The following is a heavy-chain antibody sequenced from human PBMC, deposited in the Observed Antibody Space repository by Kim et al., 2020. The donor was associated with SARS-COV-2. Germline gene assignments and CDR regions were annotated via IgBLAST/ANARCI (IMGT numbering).Heavy chain of an antibody. CDR2: ISWNSGSI. V-gene: IGHV3-9*01. CDR1: GFTFDDYA. D-gene: IGHD3-22*01. Sequence: GGSLRLSCAASGFTFDDYAMHWVRQAPGKGLEWVSGISWNSGSIGYADSVKGRFTISRDNAKNSLYLQMNSLRAEDTALYYCAKAAGHDSSGYYYARLRGWYFDLWGRGTLVTVSS. CDR3: AKAAGHDSSGYYYARLRGWYFDL. J-gene: IGHJ2*01.